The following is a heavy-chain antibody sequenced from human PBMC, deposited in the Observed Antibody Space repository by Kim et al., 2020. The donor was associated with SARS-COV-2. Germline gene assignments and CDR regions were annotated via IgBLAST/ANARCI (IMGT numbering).Heavy chain of an antibody. Sequence: SETLSLTCTVSGGSISSSSYYWGWIRQPPGKGLECIGCIYYNGCTYYNPSLKSRFTISVDTSKNQFALKLSSVTAADTAVYYCARVRAQNAVPAAIGGAYYYYGMDVWGQGTTVTVSS. CDR2: IYYNGCT. J-gene: IGHJ6*02. D-gene: IGHD2-2*01. CDR1: GGSISSSSYY. V-gene: IGHV4-39*06. CDR3: ARVRAQNAVPAAIGGAYYYYGMDV.